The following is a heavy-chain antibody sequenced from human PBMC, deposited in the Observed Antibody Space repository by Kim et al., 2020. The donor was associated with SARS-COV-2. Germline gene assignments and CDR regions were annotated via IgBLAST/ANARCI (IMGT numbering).Heavy chain of an antibody. Sequence: SGPTLVKPTQTLTLTCTFSGFSLSTSGVGVGWIRQPPGKALEWLALIYWDDDKRYSPSLKSRLTITKDTSKNQVVLTMTNMDPVDTATYYCARHYYDSSGYYRLGRDDAFDIWGQGTMVTVSS. CDR1: GFSLSTSGVG. CDR2: IYWDDDK. V-gene: IGHV2-5*02. CDR3: ARHYYDSSGYYRLGRDDAFDI. J-gene: IGHJ3*02. D-gene: IGHD3-22*01.